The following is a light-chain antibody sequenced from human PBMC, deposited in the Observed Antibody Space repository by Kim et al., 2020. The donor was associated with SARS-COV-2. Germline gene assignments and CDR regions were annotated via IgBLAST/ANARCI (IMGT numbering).Light chain of an antibody. CDR1: RSNIGRTT. J-gene: IGLJ1*01. V-gene: IGLV1-44*01. CDR3: AAWDDSLSGPYL. Sequence: QLVLTQPPSVSGTLGQRVTISCSGSRSNIGRTTVNWYQQLPGTAPKILIYNTNQRPSGVPDRFSGSKSGTSASLAINGLQSEDEGEYFGAAWDDSLSGPYLFGTGTKVTVL. CDR2: NTN.